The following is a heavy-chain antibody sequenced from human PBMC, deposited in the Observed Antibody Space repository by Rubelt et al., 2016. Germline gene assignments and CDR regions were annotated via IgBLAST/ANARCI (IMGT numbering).Heavy chain of an antibody. CDR3: ARHHTINYCYYYMDV. D-gene: IGHD2-21*01. CDR2: VYYSGTT. J-gene: IGHJ6*03. V-gene: IGHV4-59*04. CDR1: GGSISSYY. Sequence: GPGLVRPSETLSLTCTVSGGSISSYYWSWIRQPPGKGLEWIGNVYYSGTTYYSPSFQSRVTMSVDTSKNHFSLKLSSVTAADTAMYYCARHHTINYCYYYMDVWGEGTTVTVSS.